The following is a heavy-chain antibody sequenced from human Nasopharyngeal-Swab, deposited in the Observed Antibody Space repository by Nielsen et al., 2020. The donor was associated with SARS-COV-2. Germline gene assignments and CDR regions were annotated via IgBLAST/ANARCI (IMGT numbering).Heavy chain of an antibody. J-gene: IGHJ4*02. CDR2: INPNSGGT. Sequence: ASVKVSCKASGYTFTGYYMHWVRQAPGQGLEWMGRINPNSGGTIYAQKFQGRVTMTEDTSTDTAYMELSSLRSEDTAVYYCATGEPYVWGSYRYDYWGQGTLVTVSS. D-gene: IGHD3-16*02. V-gene: IGHV1-2*06. CDR3: ATGEPYVWGSYRYDY. CDR1: GYTFTGYY.